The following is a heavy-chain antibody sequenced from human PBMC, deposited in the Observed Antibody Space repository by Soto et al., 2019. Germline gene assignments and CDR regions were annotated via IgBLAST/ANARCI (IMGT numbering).Heavy chain of an antibody. V-gene: IGHV4-34*01. Sequence: SETLSLTCAVYGVSFSGYYWSWIRQPPGKGLEWIGEINQSASTKYNPSLKSRVTISVDTSKSQFSLKLTSVTAADTAVYYCALDMGDDYWDFDNWGQGTLVTVSS. CDR1: GVSFSGYY. CDR2: INQSAST. CDR3: ALDMGDDYWDFDN. J-gene: IGHJ4*02. D-gene: IGHD4-17*01.